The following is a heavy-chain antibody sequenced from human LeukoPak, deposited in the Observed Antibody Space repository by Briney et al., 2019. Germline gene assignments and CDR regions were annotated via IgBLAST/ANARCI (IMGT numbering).Heavy chain of an antibody. CDR1: GFTFSSYW. D-gene: IGHD3-22*01. CDR2: INSDGSST. V-gene: IGHV3-74*01. Sequence: GGSLRLSCAASGFTFSSYWMHWVRQAPGKGLVWVSRINSDGSSTSYADSVKGRFTISRDNAKNTLYLQMNSLRAEDTAVYYCATDPYYYDSSGYYYFSGDYWGQGTLVTVSS. CDR3: ATDPYYYDSSGYYYFSGDY. J-gene: IGHJ4*02.